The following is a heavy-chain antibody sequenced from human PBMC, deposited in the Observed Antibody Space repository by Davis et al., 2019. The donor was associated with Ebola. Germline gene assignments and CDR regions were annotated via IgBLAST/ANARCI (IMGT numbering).Heavy chain of an antibody. CDR1: GFTFSSYW. D-gene: IGHD3-10*01. J-gene: IGHJ4*02. Sequence: GESLKISCAASGFTFSSYWMSWVRQAPGKGLEWVANINQDGSEKYYVDSVKGRFTISRDNAKNSLYLQMNSLRAEDTAVYYCARVADYYGSGSYYSPDYWGQGTLVTVSS. CDR2: INQDGSEK. V-gene: IGHV3-7*03. CDR3: ARVADYYGSGSYYSPDY.